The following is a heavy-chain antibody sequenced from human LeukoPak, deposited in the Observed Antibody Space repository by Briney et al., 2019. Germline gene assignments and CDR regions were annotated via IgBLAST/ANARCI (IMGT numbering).Heavy chain of an antibody. CDR3: AELGITMIGGV. CDR2: ISSSGSTI. Sequence: PGGSLRLSCAASGFIFSSYSMMWVRQAPGKGLEWVSYISSSGSTIYYADSVKGRFTISRDNAKNSLYLQMNSLRAEDTAVYYCAELGITMIGGVWGKGTTVTISS. CDR1: GFIFSSYS. D-gene: IGHD3-10*02. J-gene: IGHJ6*04. V-gene: IGHV3-48*04.